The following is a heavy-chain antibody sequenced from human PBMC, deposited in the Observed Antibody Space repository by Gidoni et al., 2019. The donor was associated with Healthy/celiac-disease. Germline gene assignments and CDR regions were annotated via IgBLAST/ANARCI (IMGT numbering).Heavy chain of an antibody. CDR1: GFTFSSYG. CDR3: AKDPHYDFWSGYYSYYYYGMDV. CDR2: ISYDGSNK. V-gene: IGHV3-30*18. Sequence: QVQLVESGGGVVQPGRSLRLSCAASGFTFSSYGMHWVRQAPGKGLEWVAVISYDGSNKYYADSVKGRFTISRDNSKNTLYLQMNSLRAEDTAVYYCAKDPHYDFWSGYYSYYYYGMDVWGKGTTVTVSS. J-gene: IGHJ6*04. D-gene: IGHD3-3*01.